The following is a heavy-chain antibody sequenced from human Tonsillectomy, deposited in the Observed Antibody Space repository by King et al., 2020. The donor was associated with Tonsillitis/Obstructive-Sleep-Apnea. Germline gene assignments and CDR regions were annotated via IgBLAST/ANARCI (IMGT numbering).Heavy chain of an antibody. Sequence: DVQLVESGGGLVQPGGSLRLSCAASGFTFSSYAMSWVRQAPGKGLEWVSVISGSGGNTYYADSVKGRFTISRDNSKNALYLQMNSLRADDTAVYYCAKDDIAAALENNYYYGMDVWGQGTTVTVSS. CDR2: ISGSGGNT. J-gene: IGHJ6*02. CDR1: GFTFSSYA. V-gene: IGHV3-23*04. CDR3: AKDDIAAALENNYYYGMDV. D-gene: IGHD6-13*01.